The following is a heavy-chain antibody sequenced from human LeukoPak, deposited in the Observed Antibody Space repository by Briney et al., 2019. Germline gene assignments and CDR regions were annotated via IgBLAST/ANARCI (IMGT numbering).Heavy chain of an antibody. V-gene: IGHV1-2*02. D-gene: IGHD1-26*01. J-gene: IGHJ4*02. Sequence: ASVKVSCKASGYTFTGYYMHWVRQAPGQGLEWMGWINPNSGGTNYAQKFQGRVTMTRDTSISTAYMELSRLRSDDTAVYYCARAGGYSVYLYFDYWGQGTLVTVSS. CDR1: GYTFTGYY. CDR3: ARAGGYSVYLYFDY. CDR2: INPNSGGT.